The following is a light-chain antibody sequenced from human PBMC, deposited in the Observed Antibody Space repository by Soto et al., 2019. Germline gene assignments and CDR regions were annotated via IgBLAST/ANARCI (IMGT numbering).Light chain of an antibody. J-gene: IGKJ2*01. CDR1: QSVSSN. Sequence: EIVMTQSPATLSVSPGERATLSCRASQSVSSNLAWYQQKPGQAPRLLIYGASTRATGIPARFSGSGFGTEFTLTISSLQSEDFAVYFCQHYNNWPLFTFGQGTKVDIK. CDR3: QHYNNWPLFT. CDR2: GAS. V-gene: IGKV3-15*01.